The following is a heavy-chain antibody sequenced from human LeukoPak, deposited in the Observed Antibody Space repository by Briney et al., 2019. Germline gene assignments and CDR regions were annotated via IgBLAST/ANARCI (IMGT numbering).Heavy chain of an antibody. V-gene: IGHV3-7*01. CDR2: IKQDGSEK. D-gene: IGHD3-22*01. CDR1: GFTLSSYW. CDR3: ARIPRNYYDSSGHFDY. J-gene: IGHJ4*02. Sequence: GGSLRLSCAASGFTLSSYWMSWVRQAPGKGLKWVANIKQDGSEKYYVDSVKGRFTISRDNAKNSLYLQMNNLRAEDTAVYYCARIPRNYYDSSGHFDYWGQGTLVTVSS.